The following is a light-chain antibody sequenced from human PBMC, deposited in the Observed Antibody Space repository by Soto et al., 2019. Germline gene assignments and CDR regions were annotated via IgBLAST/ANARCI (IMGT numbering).Light chain of an antibody. CDR1: SSDIGGYNY. CDR3: GTRDSSRTGYV. Sequence: QSALTQPASVSGSPGQSITISCTGTSSDIGGYNYVSWYQHHPGKAPKLMIYEVSNRPSGVSNRFSGSKSGNTASLTISGLQAEDEADYYCGTRDSSRTGYVFGTGTKLTVL. CDR2: EVS. J-gene: IGLJ1*01. V-gene: IGLV2-14*01.